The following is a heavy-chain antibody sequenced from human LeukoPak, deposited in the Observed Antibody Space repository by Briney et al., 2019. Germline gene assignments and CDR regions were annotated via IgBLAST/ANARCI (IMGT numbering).Heavy chain of an antibody. Sequence: KTSETLSLTCAVYGGSFSGYYWSWIRQPPGKGLEWIGEINHSGSTNYNPSLKSRVTISVDTSKNQFSLKLSSVTAADTAVYYCAKISPRMEFDPWGQGTLVTVSS. CDR1: GGSFSGYY. D-gene: IGHD2-8*01. CDR2: INHSGST. CDR3: AKISPRMEFDP. J-gene: IGHJ5*02. V-gene: IGHV4-34*01.